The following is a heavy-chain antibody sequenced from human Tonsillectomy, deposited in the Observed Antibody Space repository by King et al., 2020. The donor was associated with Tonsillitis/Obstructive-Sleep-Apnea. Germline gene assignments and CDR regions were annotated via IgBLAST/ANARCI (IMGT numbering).Heavy chain of an antibody. D-gene: IGHD1-14*01. V-gene: IGHV3-30*04. J-gene: IGHJ4*02. CDR2: ISYDGINK. Sequence: VQLVESGGGVVQPGRSLRLSCAASGFTFSNYAIQWVRQAPGKGLEWVAVISYDGINKFYGDSVKGRFTISRDNSKNTLYLQMRSLRADDTAVYYCARDGVISELDYWGQGTPVTVSS. CDR3: ARDGVISELDY. CDR1: GFTFSNYA.